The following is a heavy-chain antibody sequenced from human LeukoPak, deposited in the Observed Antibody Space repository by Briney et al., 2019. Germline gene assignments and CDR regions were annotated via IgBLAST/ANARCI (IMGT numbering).Heavy chain of an antibody. CDR1: GFTFSSYS. D-gene: IGHD3-10*01. Sequence: GGSLRLSCAASGFTFSSYSMNWVRQAPGKGLEWVSSISSSSSYIYYADSVKGRFTISRDNAKNSLYLQMNSLRAEDTAVYYCASASWFGELLPDYWGQGPLVTVSS. CDR2: ISSSSSYI. V-gene: IGHV3-21*01. J-gene: IGHJ4*02. CDR3: ASASWFGELLPDY.